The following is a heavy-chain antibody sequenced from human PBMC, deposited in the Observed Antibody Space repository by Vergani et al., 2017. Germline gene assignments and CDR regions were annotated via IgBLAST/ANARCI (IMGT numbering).Heavy chain of an antibody. CDR2: ISYDGNDK. D-gene: IGHD2-2*01. CDR3: AKETEDDTVEAPADRQGTFDN. J-gene: IGHJ4*02. V-gene: IGHV3-30*18. CDR1: GFIFSTYG. Sequence: QVQLVESGGGVVQPGRSLRLSCGASGFIFSTYGMHWVRQAPGKGLEWVAVISYDGNDKHYADSVKGRFTISRDNSKNTVYLQMNSLRAEDTAVYYCAKETEDDTVEAPADRQGTFDNWGQGTLVTVSS.